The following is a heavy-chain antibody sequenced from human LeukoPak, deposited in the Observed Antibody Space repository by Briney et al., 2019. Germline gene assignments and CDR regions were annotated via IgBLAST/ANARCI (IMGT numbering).Heavy chain of an antibody. CDR2: IYPGDSDT. D-gene: IGHD3-22*01. V-gene: IGHV5-51*01. Sequence: GESLKISCKGSGYSFTSYWIGWVRQMPGKGLEWMGIIYPGDSDTRYSPSFQGQVTISADKSISTAYLQWSSLKASDTAMYYCASPIDSSGRHFGYWGQGTLVTVSS. CDR1: GYSFTSYW. J-gene: IGHJ4*02. CDR3: ASPIDSSGRHFGY.